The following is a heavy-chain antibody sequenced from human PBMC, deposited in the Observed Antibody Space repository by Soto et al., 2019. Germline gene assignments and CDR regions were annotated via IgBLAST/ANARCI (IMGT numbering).Heavy chain of an antibody. V-gene: IGHV1-69*08. Sequence: QVQLVQSGAEVKKPGSSVKVSGKASGGPFSTYTITWVRQAPGQGLEWMGRIIPIIGIINYAQKFQGRVTIRANKFTGRAYMELTGLRSVDTAVYYCAGDPDSHYNDSHASSYPWGQGTLVTVSS. D-gene: IGHD4-4*01. CDR3: AGDPDSHYNDSHASSYP. J-gene: IGHJ5*02. CDR1: GGPFSTYT. CDR2: IIPIIGII.